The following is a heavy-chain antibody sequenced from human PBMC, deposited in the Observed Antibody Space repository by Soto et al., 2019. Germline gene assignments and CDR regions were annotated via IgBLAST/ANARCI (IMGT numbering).Heavy chain of an antibody. J-gene: IGHJ4*02. Sequence: PGGSLRLSCAASGFSFSTYAMHWVRQAPGRGLEWVTFISYDGSNKYYADSVKGRFTISRDNSKNTLYLQMNSLGAEDTAVYYCARAQYYYDSSAYHPFDYWGQGTLVTVPQ. CDR1: GFSFSTYA. CDR2: ISYDGSNK. CDR3: ARAQYYYDSSAYHPFDY. V-gene: IGHV3-30-3*01. D-gene: IGHD3-22*01.